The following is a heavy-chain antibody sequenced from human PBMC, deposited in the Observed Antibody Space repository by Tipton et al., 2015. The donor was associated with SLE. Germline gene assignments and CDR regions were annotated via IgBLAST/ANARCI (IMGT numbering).Heavy chain of an antibody. CDR1: NGSISSGGYY. CDR3: ARGRGYFDY. J-gene: IGHJ4*02. CDR2: IYNSGST. V-gene: IGHV4-31*03. Sequence: TLSLTCSVSNGSISSGGYYWNWIRQHPGKGLEWIGYIYNSGSTYYNPSLKSRVTISVDTSKNQFSLKLSSVTAADTAVYYCARGRGYFDYWGQGTLVTVSS.